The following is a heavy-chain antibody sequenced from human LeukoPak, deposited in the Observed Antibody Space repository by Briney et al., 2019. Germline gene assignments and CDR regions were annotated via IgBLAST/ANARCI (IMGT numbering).Heavy chain of an antibody. CDR2: IYTGGTT. V-gene: IGHV3-66*01. D-gene: IGHD6-6*01. J-gene: IGHJ4*02. Sequence: RGSLRLSCAASGFTVTSNHMNWVRQAPGKGLEWDSIIYTGGTTHYADSLKDRFTISRDDPINPLYLQMISLRAEDTPVYYVARDSSSYYFYYWGQGTLVTVSS. CDR1: GFTVTSNH. CDR3: ARDSSSYYFYY.